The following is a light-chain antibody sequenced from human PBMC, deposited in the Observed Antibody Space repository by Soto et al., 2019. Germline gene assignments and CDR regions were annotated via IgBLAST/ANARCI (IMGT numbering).Light chain of an antibody. J-gene: IGKJ1*01. CDR2: WAS. Sequence: DIVMTQSPDSLAVSLGERATINCKSSQSLLPLAWYQQKPGQPPKLLIYWASTRESGVPDRFSGSGSGTDFTHTIISLQAEDVAFYYFQQYYTTPVTFGQGTKVEIK. V-gene: IGKV4-1*01. CDR3: QQYYTTPVT. CDR1: QSLLP.